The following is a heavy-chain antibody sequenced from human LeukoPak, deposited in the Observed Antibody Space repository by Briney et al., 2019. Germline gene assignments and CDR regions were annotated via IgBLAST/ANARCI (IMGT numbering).Heavy chain of an antibody. V-gene: IGHV4-4*02. CDR3: TRESGAFSHFGF. J-gene: IGHJ4*02. CDR2: VHLNGAT. Sequence: SGTLSLTCAVSGGSILSTNWWSWVRQPPGKGLEWIGEVHLNGATNYNPSVEGRVTMSIEKPKTHLSLEVISVNAADPAMYYCTRESGAFSHFGFWGQGTLVTVSS. CDR1: GGSILSTNW. D-gene: IGHD1-26*01.